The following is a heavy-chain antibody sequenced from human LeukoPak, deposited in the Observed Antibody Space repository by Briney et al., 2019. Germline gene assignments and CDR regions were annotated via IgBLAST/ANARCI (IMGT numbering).Heavy chain of an antibody. Sequence: GGSLRLSCAASGLTFSSYSMSWVRQAPGKGLEWVSYISSSSSTISYPDSVKGRFTISRDNAKNSLYLQMNNLRAEDTAVYYCARDRCTNGVCYTFAYWGQGTLVTVSS. CDR3: ARDRCTNGVCYTFAY. CDR2: ISSSSSTI. CDR1: GLTFSSYS. J-gene: IGHJ4*02. D-gene: IGHD2-8*01. V-gene: IGHV3-48*01.